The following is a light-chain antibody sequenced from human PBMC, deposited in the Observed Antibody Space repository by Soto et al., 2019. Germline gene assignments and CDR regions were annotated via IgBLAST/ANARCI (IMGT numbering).Light chain of an antibody. CDR1: QSVSSSY. Sequence: EIVLTQSPATLSLSPGEGATLSCRASQSVSSSYLAWYQHKPGQAPRLLIYGASNRATGIPDRFSGSGSGTDFTLTISRLEPEDFAVYYCPQYGSSGTFGQGTKVDIK. J-gene: IGKJ1*01. CDR3: PQYGSSGT. V-gene: IGKV3-20*01. CDR2: GAS.